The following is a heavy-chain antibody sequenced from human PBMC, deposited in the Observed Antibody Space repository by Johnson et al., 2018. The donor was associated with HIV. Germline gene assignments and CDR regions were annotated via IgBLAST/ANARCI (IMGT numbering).Heavy chain of an antibody. CDR2: ISSSGSTI. J-gene: IGHJ3*02. Sequence: QVQLVESGGGLVKHGGSLRLSCAASGFTFSDYYMSWIRQAPGKGLEWVSYISSSGSTIYYTDSVKGRFTISRDNAKNSLYLQMNSLRAEDTAVYYCAREYSSGYPDAFDIWGQGTMVTVSS. CDR3: AREYSSGYPDAFDI. CDR1: GFTFSDYY. V-gene: IGHV3-11*04. D-gene: IGHD3-22*01.